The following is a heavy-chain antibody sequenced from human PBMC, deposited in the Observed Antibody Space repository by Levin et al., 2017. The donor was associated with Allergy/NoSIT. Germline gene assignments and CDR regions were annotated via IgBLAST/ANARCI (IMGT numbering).Heavy chain of an antibody. CDR1: GFTFDDYT. CDR3: AKGLSAAVIDY. V-gene: IGHV3-43*01. D-gene: IGHD6-13*01. CDR2: ITWDGGTT. Sequence: GESLKISCAASGFTFDDYTMYWVRQAPGKGLEWVSLITWDGGTTYYSDSVKGRFTISRDNSKNSLYLQMNSLRAEDTAFYYCAKGLSAAVIDYWGQGTLVTVSS. J-gene: IGHJ4*02.